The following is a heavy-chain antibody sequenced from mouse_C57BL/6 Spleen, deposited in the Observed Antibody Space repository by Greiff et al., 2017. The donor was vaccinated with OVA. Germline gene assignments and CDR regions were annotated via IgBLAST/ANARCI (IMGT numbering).Heavy chain of an antibody. V-gene: IGHV1-26*01. Sequence: VQLQQSGPELVKPGASVKISCKASGYTFTDYYMNWVKQSHGKSLEWIGDINPNNGGTSYNQKFKGKATLTVDKSSSTAYMERRSLTAEDSAVYYWARRAIYYDDDNDAMDYWGQGTSVTVAS. D-gene: IGHD2-4*01. CDR1: GYTFTDYY. CDR2: INPNNGGT. CDR3: ARRAIYYDDDNDAMDY. J-gene: IGHJ4*01.